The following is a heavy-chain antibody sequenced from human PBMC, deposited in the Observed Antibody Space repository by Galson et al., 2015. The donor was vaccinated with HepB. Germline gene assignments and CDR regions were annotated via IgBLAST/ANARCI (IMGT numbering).Heavy chain of an antibody. CDR2: THYSGST. D-gene: IGHD3-10*01. V-gene: IGHV4-31*03. Sequence: TLSLTCTVSGGSLGSGGYYWSWIRQHPGKGLEWIGYTHYSGSTYYNPSLRGRLTISEGMSKIQFSRKLSSVPAADTAIYYCARGSEDNYGSFDHWGQGTLVTVSS. J-gene: IGHJ4*02. CDR3: ARGSEDNYGSFDH. CDR1: GGSLGSGGYY.